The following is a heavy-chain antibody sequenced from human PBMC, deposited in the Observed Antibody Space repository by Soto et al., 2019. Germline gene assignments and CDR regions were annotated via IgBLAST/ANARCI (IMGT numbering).Heavy chain of an antibody. CDR2: IWNDGSNK. V-gene: IGHV3-33*01. CDR3: AREQIAAGAPYMDV. D-gene: IGHD6-13*01. CDR1: GFSFNTYA. Sequence: QVQLVESGGGVVQPGRSLRLSCAASGFSFNTYAMHWVRQAPGKGLEWVAVIWNDGSNKNYADSVKGRFTISRDNSKSTLDLQMNSLRAEDTAVYYCAREQIAAGAPYMDVWGKGTMVTVSS. J-gene: IGHJ6*03.